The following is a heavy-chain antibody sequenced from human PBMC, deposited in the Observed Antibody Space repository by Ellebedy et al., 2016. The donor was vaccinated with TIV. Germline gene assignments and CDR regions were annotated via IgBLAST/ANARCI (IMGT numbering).Heavy chain of an antibody. D-gene: IGHD3-3*01. Sequence: MPSETLSLTCTVSGGSISSSTYYWSWIRQPPGKGLEWNGYISYSGVSNYNPSLGSRVTLSLDTSTNQFSLRLTSVTATDSAIYYCAREGVSIFGILLSPGSLDVWGQGTTVTVSS. CDR2: ISYSGVS. CDR1: GGSISSSTYY. J-gene: IGHJ6*02. CDR3: AREGVSIFGILLSPGSLDV. V-gene: IGHV4-61*01.